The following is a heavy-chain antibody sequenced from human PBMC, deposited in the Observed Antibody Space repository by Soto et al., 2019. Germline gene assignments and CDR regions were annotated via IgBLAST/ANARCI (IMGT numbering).Heavy chain of an antibody. V-gene: IGHV5-51*01. CDR3: ARRIAAAGSFVYYYGMDV. J-gene: IGHJ6*02. CDR2: IYPGDSDT. D-gene: IGHD6-13*01. Sequence: VESLKISCKGSGYSFTSYWIGWVRQMPGKGLEWMGIIYPGDSDTRYSPSFQGQVTISADKSISTAYLQWSSLKASDTAMYYCARRIAAAGSFVYYYGMDVWGQGTTVTVSS. CDR1: GYSFTSYW.